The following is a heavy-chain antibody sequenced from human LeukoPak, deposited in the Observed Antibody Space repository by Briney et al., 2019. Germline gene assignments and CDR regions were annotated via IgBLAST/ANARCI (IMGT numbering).Heavy chain of an antibody. Sequence: GESLQISCKGSGYSFTTYWIGWVRQLPGKGLECMGIIYPVDSSTKISPSFEGQVTISADKSTATAYLQWSSLKASDTAMYYCARPIHCTSGVCYDYWGQGTLVTVSS. CDR3: ARPIHCTSGVCYDY. CDR1: GYSFTTYW. D-gene: IGHD2-8*01. V-gene: IGHV5-51*01. J-gene: IGHJ4*02. CDR2: IYPVDSST.